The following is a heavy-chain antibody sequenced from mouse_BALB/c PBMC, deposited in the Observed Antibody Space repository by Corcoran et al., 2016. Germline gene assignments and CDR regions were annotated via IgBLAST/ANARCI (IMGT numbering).Heavy chain of an antibody. V-gene: IGHV1-26*01. Sequence: EVQLQQSGPELVKPGASVKISCKASGYSFTGYYMHWVKQSHVKSLEWIGRINPYNGATSYNQNFKDKASLTVDKSSNTAYMELHSLTSEDSAVYYCANPYDEDAMDYWGQGTSVTVSS. CDR1: GYSFTGYY. CDR2: INPYNGAT. CDR3: ANPYDEDAMDY. J-gene: IGHJ4*01. D-gene: IGHD2-12*01.